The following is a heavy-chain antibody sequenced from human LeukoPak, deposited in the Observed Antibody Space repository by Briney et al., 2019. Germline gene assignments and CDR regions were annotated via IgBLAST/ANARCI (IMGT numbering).Heavy chain of an antibody. CDR2: ISYDGSNK. V-gene: IGHV3-30-3*01. CDR1: GFTFSSYA. D-gene: IGHD4-17*01. CDR3: AKTPLSRYYFDY. Sequence: GGSLRLSCAASGFTFSSYAMHWVRQAPGKGLEWVAVISYDGSNKYYADSVQGRFTISRDNSKSTLCLQMSSLRAEDTAVYYCAKTPLSRYYFDYWGQGTLVTVSS. J-gene: IGHJ4*02.